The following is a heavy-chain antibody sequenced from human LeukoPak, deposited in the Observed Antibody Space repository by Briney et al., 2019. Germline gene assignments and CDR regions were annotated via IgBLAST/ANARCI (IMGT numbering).Heavy chain of an antibody. Sequence: GSSVTVSCKASGYTFSNNDINWVRQATAQGREGVGWMNPISGNTGIAQKFQGRVTITMITSISTAYMEMSSLSSDDTAVDSVVSGAKCSRADCDSVKAYVSYFDYWGQGGLVTVSS. D-gene: IGHD3-10*01. CDR3: VSGAKCSRADCDSVKAYVSYFDY. CDR1: GYTFSNND. J-gene: IGHJ4*02. V-gene: IGHV1-8*03. CDR2: MNPISGNT.